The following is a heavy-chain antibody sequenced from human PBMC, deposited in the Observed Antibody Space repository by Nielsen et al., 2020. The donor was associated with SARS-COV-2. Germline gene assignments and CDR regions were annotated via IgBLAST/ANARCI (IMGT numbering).Heavy chain of an antibody. CDR2: ISSSGSTI. Sequence: GESLKISCAASGFTFSSYEMNWVRQAPGKGLEWVSYISSSGSTIYYADSVKGRFTISRDNAKNSLYLQMNSLIAEDTAVYYCARTNDSNGYWSIDDWGQGTLVTVSS. CDR3: ARTNDSNGYWSIDD. J-gene: IGHJ4*02. V-gene: IGHV3-48*03. CDR1: GFTFSSYE. D-gene: IGHD3-22*01.